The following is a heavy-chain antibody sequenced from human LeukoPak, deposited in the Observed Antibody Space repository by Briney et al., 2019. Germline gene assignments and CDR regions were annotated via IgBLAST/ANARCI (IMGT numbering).Heavy chain of an antibody. CDR3: AATSAWLLSSPFDY. Sequence: ASVKVSCKVSGYTLTELSMHWVRQAPGKGLEWMGGFDPEDGETIYAQRFQGRVTMTEDTSTDTAYMELSSLRSEDTAVYYCAATSAWLLSSPFDYWGQGTLVTVSS. J-gene: IGHJ4*02. V-gene: IGHV1-24*01. D-gene: IGHD3-9*01. CDR2: FDPEDGET. CDR1: GYTLTELS.